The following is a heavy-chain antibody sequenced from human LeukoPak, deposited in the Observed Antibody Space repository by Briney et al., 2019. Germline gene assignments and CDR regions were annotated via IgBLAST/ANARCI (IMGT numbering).Heavy chain of an antibody. CDR3: ARVDGSGTYYPSSVDY. V-gene: IGHV1-18*04. Sequence: ASVKVSCKASGYTFTSYGISWVRQAPGQGLEWMGWISAYNGNTNYAQKLQGRVTMTTDTSTSTAYMELRSLRSDDTAVYYCARVDGSGTYYPSSVDYWGQGTLVTVSS. CDR1: GYTFTSYG. D-gene: IGHD3-10*01. CDR2: ISAYNGNT. J-gene: IGHJ4*02.